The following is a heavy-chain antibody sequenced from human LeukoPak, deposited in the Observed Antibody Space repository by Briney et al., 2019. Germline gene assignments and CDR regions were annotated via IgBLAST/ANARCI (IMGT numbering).Heavy chain of an antibody. J-gene: IGHJ6*03. CDR2: INPNSGGT. CDR1: GYTFTGYY. D-gene: IGHD6-13*01. V-gene: IGHV1-2*02. Sequence: GASVKVSCKASGYTFTGYYMHWVRQAPGQGLEWMGWINPNSGGTNYAQKFQGRVTITRNTSISTAYMELSSLRSEDTAVYYCARSYSSSPTEIYYYYYMDVWGKGTTVTVSS. CDR3: ARSYSSSPTEIYYYYYMDV.